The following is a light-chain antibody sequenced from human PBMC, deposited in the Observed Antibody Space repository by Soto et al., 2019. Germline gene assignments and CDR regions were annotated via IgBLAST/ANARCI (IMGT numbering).Light chain of an antibody. V-gene: IGLV2-8*01. CDR1: NSDAGGSTY. CDR2: EVI. Sequence: QSALTQPPSASGSPGQSVTISCTGTNSDAGGSTYVSWYQQHPGKAPKLVIYEVIKRPSGVPDRVSASSSGNTASLPVSGLLADDEADYYCCSNVGGTNLEIFGGGTKLTVL. CDR3: CSNVGGTNLEI. J-gene: IGLJ2*01.